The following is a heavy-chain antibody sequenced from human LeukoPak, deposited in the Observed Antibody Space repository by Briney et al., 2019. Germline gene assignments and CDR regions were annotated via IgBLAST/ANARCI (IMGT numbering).Heavy chain of an antibody. CDR3: ARGGHVLTAPFDY. D-gene: IGHD3-9*01. CDR1: GYTLTSYY. CDR2: INPSGGST. J-gene: IGHJ4*02. V-gene: IGHV1-46*01. Sequence: GASVKVSCKASGYTLTSYYMHWVRQATGQGLEWMGIINPSGGSTSYAQKFQGRVTMTRDMSTSTVYMELSRLRSEDTAVYYCARGGHVLTAPFDYWGQGTLVTVSS.